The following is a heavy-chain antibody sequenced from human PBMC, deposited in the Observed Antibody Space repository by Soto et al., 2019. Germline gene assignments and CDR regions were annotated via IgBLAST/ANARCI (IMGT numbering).Heavy chain of an antibody. CDR3: ARLNGYCISTNCHGYYGMDV. J-gene: IGHJ6*02. CDR2: IYSSENT. Sequence: SETLSLTCSVSGGFVSSSSYSWGWIRQSPGKGLEWIGTIYSSENTYYNPSLLSRVTISVDTSKNEFSLRLSSVAAADTAVYYCARLNGYCISTNCHGYYGMDVWGQGTTVTVSS. D-gene: IGHD2-2*03. CDR1: GGFVSSSSYS. V-gene: IGHV4-39*01.